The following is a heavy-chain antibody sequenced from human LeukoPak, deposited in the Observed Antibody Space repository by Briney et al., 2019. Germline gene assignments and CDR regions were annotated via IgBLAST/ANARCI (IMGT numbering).Heavy chain of an antibody. J-gene: IGHJ2*01. CDR3: ARKGSRHAPQHWYFDL. V-gene: IGHV4-59*01. CDR2: IYYSGST. Sequence: KPSETLSLTCTVSGGSISSYYWSWIRQPPGKGLEWIGHIYYSGSTNYNPSLKSRVTISVDTSKNQFSLKLSSVTAADTAVYYCARKGSRHAPQHWYFDLWGRGTLVTVSS. CDR1: GGSISSYY.